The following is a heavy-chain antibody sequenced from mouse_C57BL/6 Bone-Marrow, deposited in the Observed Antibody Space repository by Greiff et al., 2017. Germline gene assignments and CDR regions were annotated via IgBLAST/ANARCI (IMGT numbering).Heavy chain of an antibody. J-gene: IGHJ1*03. CDR3: ARPYYCNYWDLYV. V-gene: IGHV1-55*01. D-gene: IGHD2-10*01. CDR1: GYTFTSYC. CDR2: IYPGSGST. Sequence: QVQLLQPGADLVKPGASVKMSCKASGYTFTSYCITWVQQTPGQGLEWIGDIYPGSGSTNYNEKFKSKATLTVDTSSSPAYMQLSSLTSEDSAVYYCARPYYCNYWDLYVWGRGTTVTVSA.